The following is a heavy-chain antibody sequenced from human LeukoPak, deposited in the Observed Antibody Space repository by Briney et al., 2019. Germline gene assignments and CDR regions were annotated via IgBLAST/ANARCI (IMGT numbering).Heavy chain of an antibody. V-gene: IGHV1-2*02. CDR2: INPNSGGT. J-gene: IGHJ6*02. Sequence: ASVKVSFKASAYTFTGYYMYWVRQAPGQGLEWMGWINPNSGGTNYAQKFQGRVTMTRDTSISTAYMELSRLRSDDAAVYYCARESMVREIYYYGMDVWGQGTTVTVSS. CDR1: AYTFTGYY. CDR3: ARESMVREIYYYGMDV. D-gene: IGHD3-10*01.